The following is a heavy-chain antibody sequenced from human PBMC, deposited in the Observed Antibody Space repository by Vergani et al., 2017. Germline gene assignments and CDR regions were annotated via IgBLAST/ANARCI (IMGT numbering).Heavy chain of an antibody. D-gene: IGHD2-21*02. CDR1: GFTFSSYG. CDR2: IRYDGSNK. CDR3: AKDGKVGMTPTGY. J-gene: IGHJ4*02. Sequence: QVQLVESGGGVVQPGGSLRLSCAASGFTFSSYGMHWVRQAPGKGLEWVAFIRYDGSNKYYADSVKGRFTISRDNSKNTLYLQMNSLRAEDTAVYYCAKDGKVGMTPTGYWGQGTLVTVSS. V-gene: IGHV3-30*02.